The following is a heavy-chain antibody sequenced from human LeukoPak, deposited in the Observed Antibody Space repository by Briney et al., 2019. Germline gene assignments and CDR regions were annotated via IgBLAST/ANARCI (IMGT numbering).Heavy chain of an antibody. Sequence: GASVKVSCKASGYTFTSYGINWVRQATGQGLEWMGWMNPNSGNTGYAQKFQGRVTMTRNTSISTAYMELSSLRSEDTAVYYCARVGSSWYNYFDYWGQGTLVTVSS. D-gene: IGHD6-13*01. CDR3: ARVGSSWYNYFDY. CDR1: GYTFTSYG. V-gene: IGHV1-8*01. CDR2: MNPNSGNT. J-gene: IGHJ4*02.